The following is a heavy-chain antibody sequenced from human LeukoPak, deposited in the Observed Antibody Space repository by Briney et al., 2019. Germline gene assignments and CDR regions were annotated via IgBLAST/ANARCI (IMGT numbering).Heavy chain of an antibody. J-gene: IGHJ3*02. CDR3: ARQIAADAFDI. CDR1: GYSISSGYY. D-gene: IGHD6-13*01. V-gene: IGHV4-38-2*01. Sequence: KSSETLSLTCAVSGYSISSGYYWGWIRQPPGKGLEWIGRIYHSGSTYYNPSLKSRVTISVDTSKNQFSLKLSSATAADTAVYYCARQIAADAFDIWGQGTMVTVSS. CDR2: IYHSGST.